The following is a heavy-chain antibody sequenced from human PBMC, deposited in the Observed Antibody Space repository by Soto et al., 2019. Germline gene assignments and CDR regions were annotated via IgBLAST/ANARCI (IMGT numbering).Heavy chain of an antibody. CDR3: AKDAVPYNGKWDWFDS. CDR1: RFRFSDFA. D-gene: IGHD1-20*01. CDR2: IGGLGSDT. Sequence: DVQLLESGGGLVQPGGSLPLSCAASRFRFSDFAMSWVRQAQGKGLEWVSSIGGLGSDTYYADPVKGRFTISRDNSKSTLYLQMDGLRDEDTAVYYCAKDAVPYNGKWDWFDSWGQGTLVIV. V-gene: IGHV3-23*01. J-gene: IGHJ5*01.